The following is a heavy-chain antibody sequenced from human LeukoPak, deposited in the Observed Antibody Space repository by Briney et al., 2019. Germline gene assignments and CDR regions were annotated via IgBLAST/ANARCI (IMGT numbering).Heavy chain of an antibody. CDR1: GFTFSSYG. CDR2: IRYDGSNK. J-gene: IGHJ4*02. Sequence: GGSLRLSCAASGFTFSSYGMHWVRQAPGKGLEWVTFIRYDGSNKYYADSVKGRFTISRDNSKNTLYLQMNSLRAEDTAVYYCAKDQHSGYSSSWYELDYWGQGTLVTVSS. D-gene: IGHD6-13*01. CDR3: AKDQHSGYSSSWYELDY. V-gene: IGHV3-30*02.